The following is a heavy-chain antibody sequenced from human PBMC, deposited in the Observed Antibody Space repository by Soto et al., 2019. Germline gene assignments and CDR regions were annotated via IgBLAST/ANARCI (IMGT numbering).Heavy chain of an antibody. V-gene: IGHV4-4*02. Sequence: SETLSLTCAVSGGSISSSNWWICVRQPPGKGLELIGEIYHSGSTNYNPSLKSRVTISVDKSKNQFSLKLSSVTAADTAVYYCARVGDYYGMDVWGQGTTVTVSS. CDR3: ARVGDYYGMDV. D-gene: IGHD2-15*01. CDR2: IYHSGST. J-gene: IGHJ6*02. CDR1: GGSISSSNW.